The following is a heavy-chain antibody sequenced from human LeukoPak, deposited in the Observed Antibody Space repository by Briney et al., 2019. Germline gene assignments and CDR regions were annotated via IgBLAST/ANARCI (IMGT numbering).Heavy chain of an antibody. D-gene: IGHD2-2*01. Sequence: PGGSLRLSCAASGFTFSSYSMNWVRQAPGKGLEWVSYIGISGSPIFYADSVKGRYTISRDNAKNSLYLQKNSLRAEDTAVYYCARDQRYCSSSSCPWEPFDYWGQGTLVTVSS. CDR3: ARDQRYCSSSSCPWEPFDY. CDR2: IGISGSPI. CDR1: GFTFSSYS. J-gene: IGHJ4*02. V-gene: IGHV3-48*04.